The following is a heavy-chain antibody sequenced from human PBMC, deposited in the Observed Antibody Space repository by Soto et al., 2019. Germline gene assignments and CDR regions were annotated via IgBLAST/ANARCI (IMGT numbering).Heavy chain of an antibody. J-gene: IGHJ4*02. D-gene: IGHD2-8*01. V-gene: IGHV4-61*03. CDR2: VHFSGTT. Sequence: SETLSLTCCVSDGSVRNGMYYWSWVRQPPGKGLEWLGNVHFSGTTIYNPSRMGRVTMSVDMSKNHVFLELTSVTAADTAIWDGARYCNNFDCHQLYYFDSGGQGTQVTGSS. CDR1: DGSVRNGMYY. CDR3: ARYCNNFDCHQLYYFDS.